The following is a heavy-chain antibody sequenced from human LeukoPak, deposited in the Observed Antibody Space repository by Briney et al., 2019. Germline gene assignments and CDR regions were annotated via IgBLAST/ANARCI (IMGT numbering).Heavy chain of an antibody. CDR3: ARDPVTMVRGVIINDWFWFDP. CDR2: ISAYNGNT. CDR1: GYTFTSYG. J-gene: IGHJ5*02. Sequence: ASVKVSCKASGYTFTSYGISWVRQAPGQGLEWMGWISAYNGNTNYAQKLQGRVTMTTDTSTSTAYMELRSLRSDDTAVYYCARDPVTMVRGVIINDWFWFDPWGQGTLVTVSS. V-gene: IGHV1-18*01. D-gene: IGHD3-10*01.